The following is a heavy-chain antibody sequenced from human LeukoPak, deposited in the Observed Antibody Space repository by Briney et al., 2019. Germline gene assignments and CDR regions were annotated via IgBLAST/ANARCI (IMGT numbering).Heavy chain of an antibody. J-gene: IGHJ4*02. D-gene: IGHD2-15*01. CDR3: ARDLGVVVAADYFDC. Sequence: ASVKVSCKASGYAFTSYGISWVRQAPGQGLEWMGWISAYNGNTNYAQKLQGRVTMTTDTSTSTAYVELRSLRSDDTAVYYCARDLGVVVAADYFDCWGQGTLVTVSS. V-gene: IGHV1-18*04. CDR2: ISAYNGNT. CDR1: GYAFTSYG.